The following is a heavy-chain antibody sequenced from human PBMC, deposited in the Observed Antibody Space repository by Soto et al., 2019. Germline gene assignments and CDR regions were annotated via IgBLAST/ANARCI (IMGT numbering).Heavy chain of an antibody. D-gene: IGHD3-22*01. CDR1: GGSISSSY. CDR2: MYYRGKS. CDR3: ARVYFYDSSDYFFLRY. V-gene: IGHV4-59*01. Sequence: QVQLQESGPGLLKPSETLSLTCSVSGGSISSSYWSWVRQPPGKGLEWIGYMYYRGKSNYNPSLKSRVSISVDTSNNQFSLRLTSVTAADTAVYYCARVYFYDSSDYFFLRYWGQGILVTVSS. J-gene: IGHJ4*02.